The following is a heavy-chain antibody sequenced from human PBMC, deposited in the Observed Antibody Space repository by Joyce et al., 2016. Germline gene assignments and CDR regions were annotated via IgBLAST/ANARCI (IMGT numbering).Heavy chain of an antibody. CDR2: VYAAGET. CDR3: ARGGKAFNSSTSRNAFDI. V-gene: IGHV4-4*07. J-gene: IGHJ3*02. Sequence: QVQLQQSGPGLVKPSETPSLFCTVSGDSISSYFWAWIRQPAGRGLEWIGRVYAAGETSYNPSRKSRLSMSLDTATNQFSLRLDSVSAADTSIYYCARGGKAFNSSTSRNAFDIWGQGTVVSVSS. CDR1: GDSISSYF. D-gene: IGHD2/OR15-2a*01.